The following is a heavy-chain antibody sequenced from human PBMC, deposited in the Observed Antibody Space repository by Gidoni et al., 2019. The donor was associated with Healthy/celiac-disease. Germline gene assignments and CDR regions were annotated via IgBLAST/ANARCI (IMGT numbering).Heavy chain of an antibody. CDR1: GFTFSDHY. CDR2: TRNKANSYTT. J-gene: IGHJ4*02. V-gene: IGHV3-72*01. CDR3: ARVVGAELGDYDY. D-gene: IGHD1-26*01. Sequence: EVQLVESGGGLVQPGGSLRLSCAASGFTFSDHYMDWVRQAPGKGLEWVGRTRNKANSYTTEYAASVKGRFTISRDDSKNSLYLQMNSLKTEDTAVYYCARVVGAELGDYDYWGQGTLVTVSS.